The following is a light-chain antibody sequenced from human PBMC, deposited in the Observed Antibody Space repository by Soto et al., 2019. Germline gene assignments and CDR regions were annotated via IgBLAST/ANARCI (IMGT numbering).Light chain of an antibody. CDR2: GAS. V-gene: IGKV3-15*01. Sequence: DIVMTQSPATLSVSPGERATLSCRASQSVSSNLAWYQQKPGQSPRLLIYGASTRATGIPARFSGSGSGTEFTLTISSLQSEDFAVYYCQQYNNWPPIPFGQGTRLEIK. J-gene: IGKJ5*01. CDR1: QSVSSN. CDR3: QQYNNWPPIP.